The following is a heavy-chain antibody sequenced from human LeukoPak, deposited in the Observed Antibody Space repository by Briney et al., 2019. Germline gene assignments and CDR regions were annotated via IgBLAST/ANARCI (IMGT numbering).Heavy chain of an antibody. V-gene: IGHV3-23*01. CDR2: ISDSGGST. J-gene: IGHJ5*02. CDR1: GFTFSSYA. D-gene: IGHD3-22*01. CDR3: AKVDYYDSSGNYPNWFDP. Sequence: GGSLRLSCAASGFTFSSYAMSWVRQAPGKGLEWVSTISDSGGSTYYADSLKGRFTISRDNYKNTLYLKMNSLRAEDTAVYYCAKVDYYDSSGNYPNWFDPWGQGTLVTVSS.